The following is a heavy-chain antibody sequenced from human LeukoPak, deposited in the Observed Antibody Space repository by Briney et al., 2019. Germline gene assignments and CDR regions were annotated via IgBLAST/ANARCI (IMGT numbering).Heavy chain of an antibody. CDR1: GYTFTTYW. D-gene: IGHD1-1*01. J-gene: IGHJ3*02. CDR3: ARRLEVRAFDI. Sequence: GESLKISCKGSGYTFTTYWIGWVRQMPGKGLEWMGVIYPGDSDTIYSPSFQGRATISADKSITTAYLHWSSLKASDTAMYFCARRLEVRAFDIWGQGTMVTVSS. CDR2: IYPGDSDT. V-gene: IGHV5-51*01.